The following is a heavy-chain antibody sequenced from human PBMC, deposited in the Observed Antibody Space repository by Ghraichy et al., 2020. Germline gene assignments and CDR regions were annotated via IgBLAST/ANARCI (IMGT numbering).Heavy chain of an antibody. CDR2: ITWNSAST. J-gene: IGHJ4*02. D-gene: IGHD3-10*01. CDR3: AKGFTYFDY. CDR1: GFTFSGYA. V-gene: IGHV3-23*01. Sequence: ETLSLTCAASGFTFSGYAMSWVRQAPGKGLEWVSTITWNSASTRYADSVKGRSTISRDNYKNTLFLQMSSLRAEDTAVYYCAKGFTYFDYWGQGNLVTVSS.